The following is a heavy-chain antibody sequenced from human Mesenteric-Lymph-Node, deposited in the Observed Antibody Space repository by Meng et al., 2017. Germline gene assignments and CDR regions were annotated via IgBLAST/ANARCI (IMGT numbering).Heavy chain of an antibody. J-gene: IGHJ4*02. V-gene: IGHV4-39*01. CDR3: ARRVHDGSGHHYFDY. CDR1: GGSTASTSYY. Sequence: LQLQDPAPGLGSPSATLSLTCTVSGGSTASTSYYWDWIRQSPAKGLEWIGTIGYSGTIVYNPSLSSRVTMTLDTSKNQFSLKLSSVTAPDTAVYYCARRVHDGSGHHYFDYWGQGTLVTVSS. D-gene: IGHD3-22*01. CDR2: IGYSGTI.